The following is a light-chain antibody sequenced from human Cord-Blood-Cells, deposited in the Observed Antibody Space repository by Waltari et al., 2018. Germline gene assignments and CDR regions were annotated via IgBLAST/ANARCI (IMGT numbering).Light chain of an antibody. CDR3: CSYAGSSSNWV. CDR2: EGS. V-gene: IGLV2-23*01. J-gene: IGLJ3*02. Sequence: QSALTQPASASGSPGQSITISCTGTSSDVGSYHLVSWYQQHPGKAPKLRMYEGSKRPSGGPDRFSGSKSGDTASLTISGLQAEDEADYYCCSYAGSSSNWVFGGGTKLTVL. CDR1: SSDVGSYHL.